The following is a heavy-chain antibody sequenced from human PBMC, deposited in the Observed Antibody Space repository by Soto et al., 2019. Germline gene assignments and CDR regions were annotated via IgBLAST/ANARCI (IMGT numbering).Heavy chain of an antibody. D-gene: IGHD4-17*01. CDR3: ARDTVVFDY. CDR2: ISSSGSTI. CDR1: GFTFSDYY. J-gene: IGHJ4*02. Sequence: PWWSLRLSSAASGFTFSDYYIILIRQAPGKGLEWVSYISSSGSTIYYADSVKGRFTISRDNAKNSLYLQMNSLRAEDTAVYYCARDTVVFDYWGQGTQVTVSS. V-gene: IGHV3-11*01.